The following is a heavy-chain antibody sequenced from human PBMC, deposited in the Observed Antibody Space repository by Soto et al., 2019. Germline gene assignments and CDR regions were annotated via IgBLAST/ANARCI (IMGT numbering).Heavy chain of an antibody. D-gene: IGHD2-8*01. CDR2: IYYNGDA. CDR3: AREYGDYGDY. V-gene: IGHV4-31*03. CDR1: GGSIRSSGYY. J-gene: IGHJ4*02. Sequence: QVQLQESGPGLVKPSQTLSLTCTVSGGSIRSSGYYWSWIRQHPGKGLEWIGYIYYNGDAYYNPSLKSRVTISVDTSKNQCSLKLSSVTAADTAVYYCAREYGDYGDYWGQGTLVTVSS.